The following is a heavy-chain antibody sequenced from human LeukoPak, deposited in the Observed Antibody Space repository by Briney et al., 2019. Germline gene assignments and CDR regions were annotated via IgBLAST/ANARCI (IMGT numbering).Heavy chain of an antibody. CDR1: GYRFSTYW. CDR2: IYLGDSRT. CDR3: AKFTDATGHLYYFDY. Sequence: GESLKISCKGSGYRFSTYWIGWVRQMPGKGLEWMGIIYLGDSRTRYSPSFQGQVTFSVDESISNAYLQWIGLKASDTAIYYCAKFTDATGHLYYFDYWGQGTLVTVSS. D-gene: IGHD1-14*01. J-gene: IGHJ4*02. V-gene: IGHV5-51*01.